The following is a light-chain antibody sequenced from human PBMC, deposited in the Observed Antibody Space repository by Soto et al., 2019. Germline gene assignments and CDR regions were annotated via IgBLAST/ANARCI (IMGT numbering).Light chain of an antibody. CDR1: QRVSSSY. Sequence: EIVLTQSPGTLSLSPGERATLSCRASQRVSSSYLAWYQQKPGQAPRLLIYGASSRATGIPDRFSGSGSGTDFTLPISRLEPADFAVYYCQQYGSSPPRTFGQGTKVEIK. CDR3: QQYGSSPPRT. J-gene: IGKJ1*01. CDR2: GAS. V-gene: IGKV3-20*01.